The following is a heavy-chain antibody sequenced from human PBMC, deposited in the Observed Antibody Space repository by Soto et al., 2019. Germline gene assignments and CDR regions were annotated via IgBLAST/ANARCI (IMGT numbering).Heavy chain of an antibody. V-gene: IGHV2-5*02. Sequence: SGPTLVNPTQTLTLTCTFSGFSLSTRGVHVGWIRQPPGKALEWLALIYWDDDKRYSPFLKNRLTITKDTSKNQVVLTLSNMGPVDTSTYYCALPGNMAAAGYDIDYWGQGTPVTVSS. CDR1: GFSLSTRGVH. CDR2: IYWDDDK. CDR3: ALPGNMAAAGYDIDY. D-gene: IGHD6-13*01. J-gene: IGHJ4*02.